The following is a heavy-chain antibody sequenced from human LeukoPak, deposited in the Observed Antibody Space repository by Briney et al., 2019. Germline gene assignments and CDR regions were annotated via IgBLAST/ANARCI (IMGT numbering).Heavy chain of an antibody. CDR3: ARDRDWNSGFDY. J-gene: IGHJ4*02. Sequence: PGGSLRLSCAASGFTFSIYNMNWVRQAPGKGLEWVSSTSSSSNYIYYADSVKGRFTISRDNARNSLYLQMNSLRAEDTAVYYCARDRDWNSGFDYWGQGTLVTVSS. D-gene: IGHD1-7*01. V-gene: IGHV3-21*01. CDR1: GFTFSIYN. CDR2: TSSSSNYI.